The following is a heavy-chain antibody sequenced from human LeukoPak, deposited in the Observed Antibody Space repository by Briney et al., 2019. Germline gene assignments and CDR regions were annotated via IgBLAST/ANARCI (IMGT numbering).Heavy chain of an antibody. CDR1: GFSFSSYS. V-gene: IGHV3-48*01. CDR3: ASDPLSSSSFDY. D-gene: IGHD6-13*01. Sequence: GGSLRLSCAASGFSFSSYSMNWVRQAPGKGLEWVSYISRSSTTIYYADSVKGRFTISRDNAKSSLYLQMNSLRAEDTAVYYCASDPLSSSSFDYWGQGTLVTVSS. J-gene: IGHJ4*02. CDR2: ISRSSTTI.